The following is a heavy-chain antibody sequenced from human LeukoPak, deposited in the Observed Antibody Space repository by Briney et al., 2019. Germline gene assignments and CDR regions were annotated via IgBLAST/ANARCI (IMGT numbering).Heavy chain of an antibody. V-gene: IGHV1-3*01. CDR1: GYTFTSYA. CDR2: INAGNGNT. D-gene: IGHD6-13*01. Sequence: GASVKVSCKASGYTFTSYAMHWVRQAPGQRLEWMGWINAGNGNTKYSQKFQGRVTMTRSTSLSTAYMELSSLRSEDTAVYYCAKALRGSSWYADWDYWGQGTLVTVSS. J-gene: IGHJ4*02. CDR3: AKALRGSSWYADWDY.